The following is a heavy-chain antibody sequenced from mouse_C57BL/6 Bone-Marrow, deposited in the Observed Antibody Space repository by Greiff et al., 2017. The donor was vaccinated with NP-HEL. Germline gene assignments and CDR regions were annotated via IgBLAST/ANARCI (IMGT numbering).Heavy chain of an antibody. Sequence: VQLQQSGAELVRPGASVKLSCTASGFNIKDDYMHWVKQRPEQGLEWIGWIDPENGDTEYASKFQGKATITADTSSNTAYLQLSSLTSEDTAVYYCTTWYGSSYDAMDYWGQGTSVTVSS. CDR3: TTWYGSSYDAMDY. CDR1: GFNIKDDY. CDR2: IDPENGDT. D-gene: IGHD1-1*01. J-gene: IGHJ4*01. V-gene: IGHV14-4*01.